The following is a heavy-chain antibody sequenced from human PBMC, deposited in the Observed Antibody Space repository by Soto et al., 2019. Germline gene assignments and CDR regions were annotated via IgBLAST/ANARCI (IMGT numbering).Heavy chain of an antibody. J-gene: IGHJ5*02. CDR2: IIPIFGTA. Sequence: QVQLVQSGAEVKKPGSSVKVSCKASGGTFSSYAISWVRQAPGQGLEWMGGIIPIFGTANYAQKVQGRVTITADESTSTAYMELSSLRSEDTAVYYCARDISLYYYDSSGYYAPNNWFDPWGQGTLVTVSS. CDR1: GGTFSSYA. D-gene: IGHD3-22*01. V-gene: IGHV1-69*01. CDR3: ARDISLYYYDSSGYYAPNNWFDP.